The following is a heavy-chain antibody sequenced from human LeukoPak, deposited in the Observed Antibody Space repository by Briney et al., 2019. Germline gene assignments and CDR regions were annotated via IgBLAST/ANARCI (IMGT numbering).Heavy chain of an antibody. CDR3: ARDFKSGYVDS. Sequence: PGGSLRLSCAASGFTFSYYGLHWVRQAPGKGLEWVAVIYDDGSKEYFADSVKGRFTISRDNSKNTVLLQMNRLRVEDTAVFYCARDFKSGYVDSWGQGTLVTVSS. CDR2: IYDDGSKE. D-gene: IGHD3-3*01. J-gene: IGHJ4*02. CDR1: GFTFSYYG. V-gene: IGHV3-33*01.